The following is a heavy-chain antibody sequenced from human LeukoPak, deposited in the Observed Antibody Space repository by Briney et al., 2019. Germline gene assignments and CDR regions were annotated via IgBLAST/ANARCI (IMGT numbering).Heavy chain of an antibody. Sequence: PSETLSLTCTVSGGSISSSSYYWGWIRQPPGKGLEWIGSIYYSGSTYYNPSLKSRVTISVDTSKNQFSLKLSSVTAADTAVYYCARDLGTGTEFDYWGQGTLVTVSS. CDR3: ARDLGTGTEFDY. CDR2: IYYSGST. V-gene: IGHV4-39*07. D-gene: IGHD1-7*01. J-gene: IGHJ4*02. CDR1: GGSISSSSYY.